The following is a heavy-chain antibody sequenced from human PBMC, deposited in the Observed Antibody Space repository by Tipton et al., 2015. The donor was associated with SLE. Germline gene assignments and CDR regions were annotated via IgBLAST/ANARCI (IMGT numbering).Heavy chain of an antibody. V-gene: IGHV4-34*01. CDR3: ARGVATTVTPYDAFDI. Sequence: TLSLTCVVYGGSFSGYYWSWIRQPPGKGLEWIGEINHSGSTNCNPSLKSRVTISVDTSKNQFSLKLSSVTAADTAVYYCARGVATTVTPYDAFDIWGQGTMVTVSS. CDR2: INHSGST. CDR1: GGSFSGYY. D-gene: IGHD4-17*01. J-gene: IGHJ3*02.